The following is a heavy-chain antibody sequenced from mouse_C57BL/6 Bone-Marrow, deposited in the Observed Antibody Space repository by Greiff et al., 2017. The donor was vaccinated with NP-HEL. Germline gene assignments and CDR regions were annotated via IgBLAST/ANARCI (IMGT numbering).Heavy chain of an antibody. Sequence: VQLQQSGAELVMPGASVKLSCKASGYTFTSYWMHWVKQRPGQGLEWIGEIDPSDSYTNYNQKFKGKSTLTVDKSSSTAYMQLSSLTSEDSAVYYCANSNSLAYWGQGTLVTVSA. V-gene: IGHV1-69*01. D-gene: IGHD2-5*01. CDR3: ANSNSLAY. CDR1: GYTFTSYW. CDR2: IDPSDSYT. J-gene: IGHJ3*01.